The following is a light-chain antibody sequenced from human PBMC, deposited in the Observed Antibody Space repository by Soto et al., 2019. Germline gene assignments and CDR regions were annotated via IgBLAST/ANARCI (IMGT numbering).Light chain of an antibody. Sequence: QSVLTQSPSASGTPGQRVIISCSGSSSNIGSNHVYWYQQLPGTAPKLLLYRTNQRPSGVPDRFSGAKSGSSASLAIGGLRSEDVAAYYRAVWDDSLSGLFATEATVTVL. CDR1: SSNIGSNH. V-gene: IGLV1-47*01. CDR3: AVWDDSLSGL. J-gene: IGLJ1*01. CDR2: RTN.